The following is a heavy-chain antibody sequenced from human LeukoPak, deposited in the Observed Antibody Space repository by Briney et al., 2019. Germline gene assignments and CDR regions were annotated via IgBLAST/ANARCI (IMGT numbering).Heavy chain of an antibody. CDR1: GFTFSDYY. J-gene: IGHJ4*02. CDR2: ISSSGSII. Sequence: GGSLRLSCAASGFTFSDYYMNWIRQAPGKGLEWVSYISSSGSIIYYADSVRGRFTISRDNAKNSLYLQMNSLSDEDTAVYYCASAPGVMTYFDYWGQGTLVTVSS. CDR3: ASAPGVMTYFDY. D-gene: IGHD3-16*01. V-gene: IGHV3-11*04.